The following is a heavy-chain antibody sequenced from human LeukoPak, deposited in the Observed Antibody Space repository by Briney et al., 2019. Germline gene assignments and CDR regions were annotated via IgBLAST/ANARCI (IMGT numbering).Heavy chain of an antibody. CDR2: INPNSGGT. CDR1: GYTFTGYY. D-gene: IGHD7-27*01. J-gene: IGHJ3*02. CDR3: ARTDITGEEVADAFDI. Sequence: RASVKVSCKASGYTFTGYYMHWVRQAPGQGLEWMGWINPNSGGTNYAQKFQGRVTMTRDTSISTAYMELSRLRSDDTAVYYCARTDITGEEVADAFDIWGQGTMVTVSS. V-gene: IGHV1-2*02.